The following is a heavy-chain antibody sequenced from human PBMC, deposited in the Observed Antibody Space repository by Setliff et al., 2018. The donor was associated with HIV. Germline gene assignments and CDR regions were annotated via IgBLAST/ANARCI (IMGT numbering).Heavy chain of an antibody. CDR3: AKRGYVSAWYDEPVQFYQHMDV. Sequence: SETLSLTCAVYGGSFSGYNWNWIRQPPGKGLEWIGEINHSGRIDHNPSLKSRVTISVDTSKNQFSLKLSSVTAADTAVYYCAKRGYVSAWYDEPVQFYQHMDVWGKGTTVTVS. CDR2: INHSGRI. CDR1: GGSFSGYN. J-gene: IGHJ6*03. V-gene: IGHV4-34*01. D-gene: IGHD6-19*01.